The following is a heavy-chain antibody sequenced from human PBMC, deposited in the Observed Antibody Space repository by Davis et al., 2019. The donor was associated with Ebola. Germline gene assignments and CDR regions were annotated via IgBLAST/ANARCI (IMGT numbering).Heavy chain of an antibody. D-gene: IGHD4-11*01. V-gene: IGHV5-51*01. CDR3: ARSDSNYVSPFDI. J-gene: IGHJ3*02. CDR2: IYPGDSDT. Sequence: KVSCKRSGYSFTSSWIGWVRQTPGRGLEWMGIIYPGDSDTKYSPSFQGQVSFSADKSISTAFLHWSSLKASDTAMYYCARSDSNYVSPFDIWGQGKMVTVSS. CDR1: GYSFTSSW.